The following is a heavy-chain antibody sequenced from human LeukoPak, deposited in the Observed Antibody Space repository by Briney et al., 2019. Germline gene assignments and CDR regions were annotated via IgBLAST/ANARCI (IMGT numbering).Heavy chain of an antibody. CDR2: INPIFGTA. D-gene: IGHD1-26*01. CDR1: GGTFNNYA. V-gene: IGHV1-69*13. J-gene: IGHJ5*02. Sequence: GASVKVSCKASGGTFNNYAISWVRQAPGQGLEWMGGINPIFGTATYAQKFQGRVTITADESTSTAYMDLSSLRSEDTAVYYCARWEWELLRKWFDPWGQGTLVTVSS. CDR3: ARWEWELLRKWFDP.